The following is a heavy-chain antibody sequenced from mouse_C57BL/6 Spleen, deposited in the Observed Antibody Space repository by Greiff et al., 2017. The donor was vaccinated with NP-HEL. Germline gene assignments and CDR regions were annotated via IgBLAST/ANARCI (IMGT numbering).Heavy chain of an antibody. Sequence: QVQLKQSGTELVKPGASVKLSCKASGYTFTSYWMHWVKQRPGQGLEWIGNINPSNGGTNYNEKFKSKATLTVDKSSSTAYMQLSSLTSEDSAVYYCARERIYGNYVNYAMDYWGQGTSVTVSS. CDR3: ARERIYGNYVNYAMDY. D-gene: IGHD2-1*01. CDR1: GYTFTSYW. J-gene: IGHJ4*01. V-gene: IGHV1-53*01. CDR2: INPSNGGT.